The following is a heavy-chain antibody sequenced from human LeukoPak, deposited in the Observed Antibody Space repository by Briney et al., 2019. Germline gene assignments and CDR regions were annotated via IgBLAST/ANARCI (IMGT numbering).Heavy chain of an antibody. V-gene: IGHV3-23*01. Sequence: GGSLRLSCAASGFTFSSYAMSWVRQAPGKGLEWVSAISGSGGSTYYADSVKGRFTISRDNSKNTLYLQMNSLRAEDTAVYYCSKESGSGYYTPLLNWFDPRGQGTLVTVSS. CDR2: ISGSGGST. J-gene: IGHJ5*02. CDR1: GFTFSSYA. CDR3: SKESGSGYYTPLLNWFDP. D-gene: IGHD3-3*01.